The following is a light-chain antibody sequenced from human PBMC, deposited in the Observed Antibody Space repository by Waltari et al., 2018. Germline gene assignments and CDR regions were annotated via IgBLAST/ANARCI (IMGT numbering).Light chain of an antibody. J-gene: IGLJ3*02. V-gene: IGLV2-23*02. Sequence: QSALTQPASVSGSPGQSITISGTGTSSDVVFYTLVSWYQQHPDKAPKLLVYEVIERPSGVSNRFSGSKSGNTASLTISGLQAEDEADYYCCSYVGRNIWVFGGGTKVTVL. CDR2: EVI. CDR3: CSYVGRNIWV. CDR1: SSDVVFYTL.